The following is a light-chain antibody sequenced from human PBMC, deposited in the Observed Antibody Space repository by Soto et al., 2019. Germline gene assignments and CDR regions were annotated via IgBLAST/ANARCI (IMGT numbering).Light chain of an antibody. CDR3: QQYNSYSSRT. J-gene: IGKJ1*01. V-gene: IGKV1-5*01. Sequence: IHMAQSPATLSASVGDRVTITCRASQSISSWLAWYQQKPGKAPKLLIYDASSLESGVPSRFSGSGSGTEFTLTISSLQPDDFATYYCQQYNSYSSRTFGQGTKV. CDR2: DAS. CDR1: QSISSW.